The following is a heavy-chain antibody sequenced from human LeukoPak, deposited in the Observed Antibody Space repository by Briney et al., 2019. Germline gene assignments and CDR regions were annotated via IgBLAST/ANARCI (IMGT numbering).Heavy chain of an antibody. V-gene: IGHV1-69*13. J-gene: IGHJ3*02. CDR3: ARGANYYGSSGYYLGAFDI. D-gene: IGHD3-22*01. CDR1: GSTFSSHA. CDR2: IIPLFGTT. Sequence: GASVKVSCKASGSTFSSHAISWVRQAPRQGLEWTGVIIPLFGTTNHAQKFQGRATITADESTSTAYMELRSLRSDDTAVYYCARGANYYGSSGYYLGAFDIWGQGTMVTVSS.